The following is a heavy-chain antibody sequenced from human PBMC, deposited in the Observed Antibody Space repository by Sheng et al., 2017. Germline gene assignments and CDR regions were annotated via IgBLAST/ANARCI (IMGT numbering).Heavy chain of an antibody. Sequence: QLQESGPGLVKPSETLSLTCTVSGGSISSSSYYWGWIRQPPGKGLEWIGSIYYSGSTYYNPSLKSRVTISVDTSKNQFSLKLSSVTAADTAVYYCARGGLIAARGEAFDIWGQGTMVTVSS. CDR3: ARGGLIAARGEAFDI. CDR1: GGSISSSSYY. V-gene: IGHV4-39*01. CDR2: IYYSGST. D-gene: IGHD6-6*01. J-gene: IGHJ3*02.